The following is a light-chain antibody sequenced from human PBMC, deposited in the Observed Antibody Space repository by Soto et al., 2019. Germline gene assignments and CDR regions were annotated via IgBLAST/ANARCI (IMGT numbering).Light chain of an antibody. V-gene: IGLV2-14*01. Sequence: QSARTQPACVSGSPGQSIASSCTGTSSDVGGYNYVSWYQQHPDKAPKLMIYEVSNRPSGVSSRFSGSKSGNTASLTISGLQAEDEADYYCNSYTSSNTLVFGTGTKVTVL. J-gene: IGLJ1*01. CDR3: NSYTSSNTLV. CDR1: SSDVGGYNY. CDR2: EVS.